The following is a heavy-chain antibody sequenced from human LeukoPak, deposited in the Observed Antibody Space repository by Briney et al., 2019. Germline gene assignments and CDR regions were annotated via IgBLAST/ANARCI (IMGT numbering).Heavy chain of an antibody. CDR3: ARGGPFPSSSSSREYYLDY. V-gene: IGHV1-18*01. D-gene: IGHD6-6*01. CDR2: RSIYNGNT. J-gene: IGHJ4*02. Sequence: ASVKVSCKASGYDFINYCISWVRHAPGQGLEWMGWRSIYNGNTDYKLQGRVTMTTDTSTSTAYMELRSLRSDDTAVYYCARGGPFPSSSSSREYYLDYWGQGTLVTVSS. CDR1: GYDFINYC.